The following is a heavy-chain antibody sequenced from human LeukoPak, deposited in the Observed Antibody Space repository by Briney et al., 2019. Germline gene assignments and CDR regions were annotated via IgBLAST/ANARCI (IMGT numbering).Heavy chain of an antibody. CDR1: GFTFDNYA. Sequence: QPGRSLRLSCAASGFTFDNYAMHWVRQAPGKGPEWVSGINWNSNTIGYADSVKGRFTISRDNAKNSLYLQMNSLRAEDTALYYCAKDSDEVYWGRGTLVTVSS. J-gene: IGHJ4*02. V-gene: IGHV3-9*01. CDR2: INWNSNTI. CDR3: AKDSDEVY.